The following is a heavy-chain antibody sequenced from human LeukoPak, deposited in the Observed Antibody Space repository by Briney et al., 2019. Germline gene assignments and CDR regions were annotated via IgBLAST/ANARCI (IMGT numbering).Heavy chain of an antibody. Sequence: SETLSLTCTVSGDSISSYYWSWIRQPPGKGLEWIGYIYYSGSTNYNPSLKSRVTISVDTSKNQFSLKLSSVTAADTAVYYCAVYSSSWYNAFDIWGQGTMVTVSS. V-gene: IGHV4-59*01. D-gene: IGHD6-13*01. J-gene: IGHJ3*02. CDR3: AVYSSSWYNAFDI. CDR2: IYYSGST. CDR1: GDSISSYY.